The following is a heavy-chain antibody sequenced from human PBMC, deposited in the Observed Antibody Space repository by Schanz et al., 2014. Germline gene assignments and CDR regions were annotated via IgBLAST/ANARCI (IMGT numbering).Heavy chain of an antibody. CDR1: GLIFSNYV. J-gene: IGHJ4*02. CDR2: IGTSGGT. Sequence: EVQLLESGGGLVQPGGSLKLSCAASGLIFSNYVMSWVRQAPGKGLEWVSTIGTSGGTNYAESVKGRFTISRDNSKNTLYPQITSLQDDDTGVCIGANIERNEDGGQGTLITVDS. CDR3: ANIERNED. V-gene: IGHV3-23*01. D-gene: IGHD1-1*01.